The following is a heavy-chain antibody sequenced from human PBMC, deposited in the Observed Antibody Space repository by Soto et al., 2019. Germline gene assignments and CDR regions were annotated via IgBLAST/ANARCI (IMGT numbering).Heavy chain of an antibody. V-gene: IGHV3-23*01. Sequence: GGSLRLSCAASGFTFSSYAMSWVRQAPGKGLEWVSAISGSGGSTYYADSVKGRFTISRDNSKNTLYLQMNSLRAEDTAVYYCAAGRAYSGYDLDAFDIWGQGTMVTVSS. J-gene: IGHJ3*02. CDR2: ISGSGGST. CDR1: GFTFSSYA. D-gene: IGHD5-12*01. CDR3: AAGRAYSGYDLDAFDI.